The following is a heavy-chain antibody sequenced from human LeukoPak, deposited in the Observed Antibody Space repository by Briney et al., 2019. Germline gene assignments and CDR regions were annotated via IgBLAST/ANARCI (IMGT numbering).Heavy chain of an antibody. D-gene: IGHD3-3*01. V-gene: IGHV1-69*13. J-gene: IGHJ4*02. CDR3: ASWGDESPVPGKYYDFWSGYPYYFDY. CDR2: IIPIFGTA. CDR1: GGTFSSYA. Sequence: SVKVSCKASGGTFSSYAISWVRQAPGQGLEWMGGIIPIFGTANYAQKFQGRVTLTADESTSTAYMELSSLRSEDTAVYYCASWGDESPVPGKYYDFWSGYPYYFDYWGQGTLVTVSS.